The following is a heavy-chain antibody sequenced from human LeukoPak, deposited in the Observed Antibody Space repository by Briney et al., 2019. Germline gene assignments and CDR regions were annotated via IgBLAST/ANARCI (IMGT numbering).Heavy chain of an antibody. CDR1: GFTFSNAW. V-gene: IGHV3-30*02. CDR3: AKDRGYCTNGVCYAYYYYYMDV. J-gene: IGHJ6*03. CDR2: IRSDGSNK. D-gene: IGHD2-8*01. Sequence: PGGSLRLSCAASGFTFSNAWMSWVRQAPGKGLEWMAFIRSDGSNKYYADSVKGRFTISRDNAKNSLYLQMNSLRAEDTALYYCAKDRGYCTNGVCYAYYYYYMDVWGKGTTVTVSS.